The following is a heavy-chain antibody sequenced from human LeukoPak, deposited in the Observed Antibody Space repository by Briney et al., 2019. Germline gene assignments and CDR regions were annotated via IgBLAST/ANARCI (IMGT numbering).Heavy chain of an antibody. Sequence: PGGSLRLSCAASGFTFSSYGMHWVRQAPGKGLEWVAFIWYDGSNKYYGDSVRGRFTISRDSSKNTLYLQMNSLRPEDTAVFYCARDRASYCTNPNCYQNYWGQGTLVTVSS. V-gene: IGHV3-30*02. CDR2: IWYDGSNK. CDR3: ARDRASYCTNPNCYQNY. J-gene: IGHJ4*02. D-gene: IGHD2-8*01. CDR1: GFTFSSYG.